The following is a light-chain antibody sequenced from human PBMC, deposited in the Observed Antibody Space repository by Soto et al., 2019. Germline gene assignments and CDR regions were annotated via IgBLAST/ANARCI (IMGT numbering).Light chain of an antibody. CDR3: QQSDNWPRT. Sequence: EIVLTQSPVTLSLFPGERATLSCRTSQSISNTYLAWYQQKPGQAPRLLIYGASTRATDIPARFSGSGSGTEFTLTISSLQSEDFAVYYCQQSDNWPRTFGQGTKVDIK. CDR2: GAS. J-gene: IGKJ1*01. V-gene: IGKV3-15*01. CDR1: QSISNTY.